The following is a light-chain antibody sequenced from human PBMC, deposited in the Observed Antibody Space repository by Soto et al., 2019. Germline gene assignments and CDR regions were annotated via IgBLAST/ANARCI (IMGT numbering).Light chain of an antibody. CDR1: QGISRS. J-gene: IGKJ4*01. CDR2: GAS. V-gene: IGKV1-9*01. CDR3: QQLTSYPLT. Sequence: DIQLTQSPSFLSASVGDTVTITCRASQGISRSLAWYQQKPGKAPKLLIYGASTLQSGVPSRFSGSGSGTEFALAINSLQPEDFASYYWQQLTSYPLTFGGGAKVEIK.